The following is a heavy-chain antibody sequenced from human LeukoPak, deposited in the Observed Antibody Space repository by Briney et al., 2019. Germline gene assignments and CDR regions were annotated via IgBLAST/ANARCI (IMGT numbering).Heavy chain of an antibody. CDR1: GGSISSYY. CDR3: ARGWDGDAFDI. D-gene: IGHD1-26*01. CDR2: IYYSGST. Sequence: SETLSLTCTVFGGSISSYYWSWIRQPPGKGLEWIGYIYYSGSTNYNPSLKSRVTISVDTSKNQFSLKLSSVTAADTAVYYCARGWDGDAFDIWGQGTMVTVSS. V-gene: IGHV4-59*01. J-gene: IGHJ3*02.